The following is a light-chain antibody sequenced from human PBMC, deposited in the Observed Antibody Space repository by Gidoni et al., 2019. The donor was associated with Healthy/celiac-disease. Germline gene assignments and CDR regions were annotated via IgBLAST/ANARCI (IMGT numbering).Light chain of an antibody. J-gene: IGKJ5*01. Sequence: DIQMTQSPSSLSASVGDRVTITCQASQDISNYLNWYQQKPGKAPKLLIYDASNLETGVPSRFSGSGSGTDFTFTISSQQPEDIATYYCQQYDNLPITFXXXTRLEIK. V-gene: IGKV1-33*01. CDR2: DAS. CDR1: QDISNY. CDR3: QQYDNLPIT.